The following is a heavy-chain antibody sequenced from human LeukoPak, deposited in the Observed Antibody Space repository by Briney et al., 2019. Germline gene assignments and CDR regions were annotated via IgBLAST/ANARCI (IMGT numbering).Heavy chain of an antibody. CDR1: GDSITTAGSS. V-gene: IGHV4-30-2*01. J-gene: IGHJ4*02. CDR3: ARKAAAGLHFDY. CDR2: IYHGVST. D-gene: IGHD6-13*01. Sequence: KTSETLSLTCDVSGDSITTAGSSWGWIRQPPGKGLEWIGNIYHGVSTYYNPSLKSRVTISVDRSKNQFSLKLSSVTAADTAVYYCARKAAAGLHFDYWGQGTLVTVSS.